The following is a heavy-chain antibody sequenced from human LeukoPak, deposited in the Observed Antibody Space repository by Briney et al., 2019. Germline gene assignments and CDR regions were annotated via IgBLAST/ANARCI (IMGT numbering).Heavy chain of an antibody. CDR2: ISHSGDT. J-gene: IGHJ4*02. CDR3: ARVGPLEVGTGKRVYSFDY. D-gene: IGHD1-1*01. V-gene: IGHV4-38-2*01. Sequence: SSETLSLTCDVSGFSITSGDYWGWIRQSPGRGLEWIGSISHSGDTYYIPSLRSRVTMSLDTSRNQFSLDLRSVSAADTAVYFCARVGPLEVGTGKRVYSFDYWGQGTLVTVSS. CDR1: GFSITSGDY.